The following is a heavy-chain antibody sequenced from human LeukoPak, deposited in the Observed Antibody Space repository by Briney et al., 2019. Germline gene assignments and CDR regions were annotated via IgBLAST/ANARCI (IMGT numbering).Heavy chain of an antibody. D-gene: IGHD5-24*01. Sequence: PGGSLRLSCVASGILVSSNYMSWVRQAPGKGLEWVSFIDSTGSTYYTVSAKGRFTISRDNSKNILFLQMSSLRPEDTAVYYCAPLGRDASNDIHYKWGQGTLVTVSS. V-gene: IGHV3-66*01. CDR1: GILVSSNY. J-gene: IGHJ4*02. CDR2: IDSTGST. CDR3: APLGRDASNDIHYK.